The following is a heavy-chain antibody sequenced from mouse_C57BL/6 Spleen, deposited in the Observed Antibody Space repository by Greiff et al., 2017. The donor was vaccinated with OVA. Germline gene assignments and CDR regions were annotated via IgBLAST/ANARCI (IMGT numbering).Heavy chain of an antibody. Sequence: EVQRVESGPGLVKPSQSLSLTCSVTGYSITSGYYWNWIRQFPGNKLEWMGYISYDGSNNYNPSLKNRISITRDTSKNQFFLKLNSVTTEDTATYYCAREDYGSSWYFDVWGTGTTVTVSS. J-gene: IGHJ1*03. CDR3: AREDYGSSWYFDV. CDR1: GYSITSGYY. CDR2: ISYDGSN. D-gene: IGHD1-1*01. V-gene: IGHV3-6*01.